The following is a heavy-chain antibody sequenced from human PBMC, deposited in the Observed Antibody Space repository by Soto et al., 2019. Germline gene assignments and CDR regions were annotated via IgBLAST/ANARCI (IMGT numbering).Heavy chain of an antibody. CDR1: GGTFSSYA. V-gene: IGHV1-69*13. J-gene: IGHJ3*02. CDR3: ARKKDCGGDCYSGFDI. Sequence: SVKVSCKASGGTFSSYAISWVRQAPGQGLEWMGGIIPIFGTANYAQKFQGRVTITADESTSTAYMELSSLRSEDTAVYYCARKKDCGGDCYSGFDIWGQGTMVT. D-gene: IGHD2-21*02. CDR2: IIPIFGTA.